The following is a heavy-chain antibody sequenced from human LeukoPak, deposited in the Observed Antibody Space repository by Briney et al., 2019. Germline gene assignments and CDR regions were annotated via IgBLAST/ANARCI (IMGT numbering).Heavy chain of an antibody. CDR1: GGSISTNY. J-gene: IGHJ4*02. Sequence: NLPETLSLTCTVSGGSISTNYWSWIRQPPGKGLEWIGNIFYSGRNNYNPSLRSRVTMSVDTSKNQFSLKLSSVTAADTAVYYCARVNDRGGWLDYWGQGTLVTVSS. D-gene: IGHD3-16*01. CDR2: IFYSGRN. CDR3: ARVNDRGGWLDY. V-gene: IGHV4-59*01.